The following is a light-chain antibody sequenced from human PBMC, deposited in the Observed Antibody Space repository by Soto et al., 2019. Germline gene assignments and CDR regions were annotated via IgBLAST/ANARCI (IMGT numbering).Light chain of an antibody. CDR2: AAS. J-gene: IGKJ5*01. CDR3: HQSYSTPSIT. V-gene: IGKV1-39*01. CDR1: QSISSY. Sequence: EIRMTQSPSSLSATVGDRVTLTCRASQSISSYLNWYQQKPGKAPKLLIYAASSLQSGVPSRFSGSGSGTDFTLTISSLQPEDFATYYCHQSYSTPSITFGQGTRLEIK.